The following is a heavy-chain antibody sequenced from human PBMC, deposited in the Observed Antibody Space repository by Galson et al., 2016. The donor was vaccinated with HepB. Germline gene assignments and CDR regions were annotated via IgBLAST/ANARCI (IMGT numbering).Heavy chain of an antibody. J-gene: IGHJ4*02. CDR1: GFISSSYW. Sequence: SLRLSCAASGFISSSYWMSWVRQAPGKGLEWVANIKQDGSEKYYMDSVKGRFTISRDNAKNSLYLQMNSLRAEDTALYYCVRYGDYVGVYSWGQGTLVTVSS. D-gene: IGHD4-17*01. V-gene: IGHV3-7*03. CDR2: IKQDGSEK. CDR3: VRYGDYVGVYS.